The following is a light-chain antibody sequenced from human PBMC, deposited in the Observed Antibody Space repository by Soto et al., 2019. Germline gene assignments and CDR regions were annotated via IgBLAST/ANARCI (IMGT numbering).Light chain of an antibody. CDR3: SSYTSSGTFVV. J-gene: IGLJ2*01. CDR2: EVS. Sequence: QSALTQPASVSGSPGQSITISCTGTSSDIGGYKYVSWYQQHPGKAPKLMISEVSSRPSGVSNRFSGSKSGNTASLTISGFQAADEATYYCSSYTSSGTFVVFGGGTKVTVL. V-gene: IGLV2-14*01. CDR1: SSDIGGYKY.